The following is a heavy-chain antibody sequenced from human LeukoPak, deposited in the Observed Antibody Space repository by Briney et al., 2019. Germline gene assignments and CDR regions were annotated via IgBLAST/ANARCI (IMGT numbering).Heavy chain of an antibody. D-gene: IGHD4-11*01. Sequence: GGSLRLSCAASGFTFNTYTMNWVRQAPGKGLEWVSTFKTNYNQVYYAESVRGRFTISTDNSKNTAYLQMNSLRVEDTALYYCAGSVPDYTRFDFWGQGALVTVSS. V-gene: IGHV3-23*05. J-gene: IGHJ4*02. CDR2: FKTNYNQV. CDR1: GFTFNTYT. CDR3: AGSVPDYTRFDF.